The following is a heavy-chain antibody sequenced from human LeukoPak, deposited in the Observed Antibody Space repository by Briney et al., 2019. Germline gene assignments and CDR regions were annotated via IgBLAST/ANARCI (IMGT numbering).Heavy chain of an antibody. J-gene: IGHJ4*02. D-gene: IGHD1-26*01. CDR2: IFYSGST. CDR1: GGSISTSNYY. Sequence: SETLSLTCTVSGGSISTSNYYWGWIRQPPGKGLEWIGNIFYSGSTYYSPSLRSRVTISVDTSKNQFSLKLSSVTAADTAVYYCARLDGSSYYFDYWGQGTLVTVSS. V-gene: IGHV4-39*07. CDR3: ARLDGSSYYFDY.